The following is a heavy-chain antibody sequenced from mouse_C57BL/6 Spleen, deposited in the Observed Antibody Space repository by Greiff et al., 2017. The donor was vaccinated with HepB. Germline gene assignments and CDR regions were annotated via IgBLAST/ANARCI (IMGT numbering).Heavy chain of an antibody. J-gene: IGHJ4*01. CDR2: INPYNGDT. Sequence: EVKLQQSGPELVKPGASVKISCKASGYSFTGYFMNWVKQSHGKSLEWSGRINPYNGDTFYNQKFKGKATLTVDKSSSTAHMELLSLTSEDFAVYYCARGDYYGSSYLYYYAMDYWGQGTSVTVSS. CDR1: GYSFTGYF. V-gene: IGHV1-37*01. CDR3: ARGDYYGSSYLYYYAMDY. D-gene: IGHD1-1*01.